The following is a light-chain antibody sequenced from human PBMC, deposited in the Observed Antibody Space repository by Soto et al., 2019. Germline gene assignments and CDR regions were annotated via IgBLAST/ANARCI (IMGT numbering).Light chain of an antibody. CDR1: SSDVGGYNY. CDR2: DVS. Sequence: QSVLTQPASVSGSPGQSITISCTGTSSDVGGYNYVSWYQQHPGKAPKLMIYDVSNRPSGVSNRFSGSKSGNTASLTISGLQAEDEVDYYCSSYTSISTGPLYVFVTGTKVTV. V-gene: IGLV2-14*01. CDR3: SSYTSISTGPLYV. J-gene: IGLJ1*01.